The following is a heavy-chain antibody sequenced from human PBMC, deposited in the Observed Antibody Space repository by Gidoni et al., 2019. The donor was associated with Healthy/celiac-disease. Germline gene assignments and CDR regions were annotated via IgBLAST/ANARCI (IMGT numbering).Heavy chain of an antibody. CDR3: ARVGDGAAAGDYYYYYYMDV. V-gene: IGHV4-4*02. D-gene: IGHD6-13*01. CDR2: IYHSGST. Sequence: QVQLQESGPGLVQPSGTLSLTCAVSGGSIISSNWLRWVRQPPGKGLEWIGEIYHSGSTNYNPSLKSRVTISVDKSKNQFSLKLSSVTAADTAVYYCARVGDGAAAGDYYYYYYMDVWGKGTTVTVSS. J-gene: IGHJ6*03. CDR1: GGSIISSNW.